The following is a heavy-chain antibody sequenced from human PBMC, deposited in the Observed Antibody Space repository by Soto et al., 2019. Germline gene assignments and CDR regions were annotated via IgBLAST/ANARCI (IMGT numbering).Heavy chain of an antibody. Sequence: QVQLVESGGGVVQPGRCLRISCAASGLTFSSYGMHWVRQAPGKGLQWVAVIWYDGSNEYYADSVKGRFTISRDNSKNTLYLQMNSLRAEDTAVYYCARDWKVPLDYWGQGTLVTVSS. CDR3: ARDWKVPLDY. V-gene: IGHV3-33*01. D-gene: IGHD1-1*01. J-gene: IGHJ4*02. CDR1: GLTFSSYG. CDR2: IWYDGSNE.